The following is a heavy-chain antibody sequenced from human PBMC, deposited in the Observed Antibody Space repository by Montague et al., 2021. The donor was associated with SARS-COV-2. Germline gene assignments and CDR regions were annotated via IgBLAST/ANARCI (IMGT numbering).Heavy chain of an antibody. Sequence: SLRLSCAPSGFTFDNLALSWVRQAPGKGLEWVSTICDVHQTFYADSVKGRFTISRDNSKNKLFLQMDRLRAEDTATYFCAKDLFRFNGIFDPFDLWGHGTVVTVS. V-gene: IGHV3-23*01. CDR2: ICDVHQT. D-gene: IGHD3-3*01. J-gene: IGHJ3*01. CDR3: AKDLFRFNGIFDPFDL. CDR1: GFTFDNLA.